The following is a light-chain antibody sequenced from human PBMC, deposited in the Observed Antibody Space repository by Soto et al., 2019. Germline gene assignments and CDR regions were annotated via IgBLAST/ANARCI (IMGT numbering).Light chain of an antibody. Sequence: EIVLTQSPGTLSLSPGERATLSCRASHSFSSNQLAWYQQKPGQAPRLLIYGASNRATGTPDRFSGSGSGSDFSLTISRLEPEDFAIYYCQQYVRSPLTFGGGTKVDI. CDR1: HSFSSNQ. V-gene: IGKV3-20*01. CDR3: QQYVRSPLT. CDR2: GAS. J-gene: IGKJ4*01.